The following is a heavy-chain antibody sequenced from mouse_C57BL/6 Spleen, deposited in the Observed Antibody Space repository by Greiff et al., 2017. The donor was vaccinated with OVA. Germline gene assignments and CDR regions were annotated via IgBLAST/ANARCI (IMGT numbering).Heavy chain of an antibody. J-gene: IGHJ1*03. CDR2: IYPSDGAT. CDR3: ARCPSLGSSYWYFDV. D-gene: IGHD1-1*01. CDR1: GYTFTSYW. Sequence: VQLQQPGAELVRPGSSVKLSCKASGYTFTSYWMDWVKQRPGQGLEWIGNIYPSDGATHYNQKFKGKATLTVDTSSSTAYMQLSSLTSEDAAVDYCARCPSLGSSYWYFDVWGTGTTVTVSS. V-gene: IGHV1-61*01.